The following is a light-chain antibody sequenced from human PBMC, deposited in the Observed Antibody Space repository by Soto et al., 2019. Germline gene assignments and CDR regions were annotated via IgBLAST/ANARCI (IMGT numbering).Light chain of an antibody. V-gene: IGKV4-1*01. CDR3: QQYYSSPFT. CDR1: QSVLYSSNNRNY. Sequence: DIVMTQSPDSLAVSLGERVTIHCKSSQSVLYSSNNRNYFAWYQQKPGQPPKLLIYWASTRESGVPDRFSGSGSGTDFTPTISSLQAADVAVYYCQQYYSSPFTFGPGTKLEI. CDR2: WAS. J-gene: IGKJ2*01.